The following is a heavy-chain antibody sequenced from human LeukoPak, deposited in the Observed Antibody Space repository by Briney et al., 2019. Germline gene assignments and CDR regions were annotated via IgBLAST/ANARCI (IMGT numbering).Heavy chain of an antibody. D-gene: IGHD2-8*01. CDR1: GFTFSSYA. J-gene: IGHJ4*02. CDR2: ISDSGDYT. CDR3: PKDTSIGKYSTNGVCSPFDY. Sequence: GGSLRLSCAGSGFTFSSYAMSWVRQAPGQGLEWVSVISDSGDYTSYADSVRGRFTISRDNSRNTLYLQMISLRPEDTAVYYCPKDTSIGKYSTNGVCSPFDYWGQGTLVTVSS. V-gene: IGHV3-23*01.